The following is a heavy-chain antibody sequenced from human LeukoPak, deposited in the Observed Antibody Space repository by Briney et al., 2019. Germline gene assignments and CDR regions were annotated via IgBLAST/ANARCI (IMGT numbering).Heavy chain of an antibody. J-gene: IGHJ4*02. CDR2: IYYSGST. CDR3: ARGLGYSNYYFDY. CDR1: GGSISNYY. D-gene: IGHD4-11*01. Sequence: SETLSLTCTVSGGSISNYYWSWIRPPPGKGLEWIGYIYYSGSTNYNPSLKSRVTISVDTSKNQFSLKLSSVTAADTAVYYCARGLGYSNYYFDYWGQGTLVTVSS. V-gene: IGHV4-59*01.